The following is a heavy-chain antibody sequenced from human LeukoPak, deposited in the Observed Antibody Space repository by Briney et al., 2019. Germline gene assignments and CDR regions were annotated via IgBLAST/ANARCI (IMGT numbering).Heavy chain of an antibody. CDR1: GFTFDDYA. CDR2: ISWNSGSI. Sequence: PGGSLRLSCAASGFTFDDYAMHWVRQAPGKGLEWVSGISWNSGSIGCADSVKGRFTISRDNAKNSLYLQMNSLRAEDTALYYCAKDKLRSGYHNYFDYWGQGTLVTVSS. CDR3: AKDKLRSGYHNYFDY. D-gene: IGHD3-22*01. J-gene: IGHJ4*02. V-gene: IGHV3-9*01.